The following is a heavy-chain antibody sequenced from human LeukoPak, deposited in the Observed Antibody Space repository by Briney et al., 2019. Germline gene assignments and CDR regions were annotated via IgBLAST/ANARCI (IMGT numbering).Heavy chain of an antibody. Sequence: PSQTLSLTCTVSCGSISSGSYYWSWIRQPAGKGLEWIGRIYTSGSTNYNPSLKSRVTISVDTSKNQFSLKLSSVTAADTDVYYCAREGNHAFDIWGQGTMVTVSS. CDR2: IYTSGST. D-gene: IGHD1-14*01. J-gene: IGHJ3*02. V-gene: IGHV4-61*02. CDR1: CGSISSGSYY. CDR3: AREGNHAFDI.